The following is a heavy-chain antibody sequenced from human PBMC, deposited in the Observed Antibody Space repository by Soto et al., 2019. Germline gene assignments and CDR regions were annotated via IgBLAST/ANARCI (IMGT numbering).Heavy chain of an antibody. Sequence: PGGSLRLSCAASGFTFSSYAMSWVRQAPGKGLEWVSAISGSGGSTYYADSVKGRFTISRDNSKNTLYLQMNSLRAEDTAVYYCAKGSTARSGYYYFDYWGQGTLVTVSS. J-gene: IGHJ4*02. CDR3: AKGSTARSGYYYFDY. CDR2: ISGSGGST. V-gene: IGHV3-23*01. CDR1: GFTFSSYA. D-gene: IGHD3-22*01.